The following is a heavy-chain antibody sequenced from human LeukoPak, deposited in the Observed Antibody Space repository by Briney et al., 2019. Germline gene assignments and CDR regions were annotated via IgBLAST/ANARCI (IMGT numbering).Heavy chain of an antibody. D-gene: IGHD4-17*01. CDR3: ARSNHYGDYNWFDP. CDR1: GYSISSGYY. J-gene: IGHJ5*02. V-gene: IGHV4-38-2*01. Sequence: SETLSLTCAVSGYSISSGYYWGWIRQPPGKGLEWIGSIYHSGSTYYNPSLKSRVTISVDTSKNQFSLKLSSVTAADTAVYYCARSNHYGDYNWFDPWGQGTLVTVSS. CDR2: IYHSGST.